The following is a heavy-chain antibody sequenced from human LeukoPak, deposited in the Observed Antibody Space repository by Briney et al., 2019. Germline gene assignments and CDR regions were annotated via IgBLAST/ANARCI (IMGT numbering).Heavy chain of an antibody. Sequence: SETLSLTCTVSGGSMSGYQWTWIRQPPGKGLEWIGYTHPSGTTTYNPSLKSRVSMSIDASTNSFSLSLTSATAADTAFYYCARRRGGFGEGEFKYWGQGTLVTVSS. CDR2: THPSGTT. D-gene: IGHD3-10*01. CDR1: GGSMSGYQ. V-gene: IGHV4-4*09. CDR3: ARRRGGFGEGEFKY. J-gene: IGHJ4*02.